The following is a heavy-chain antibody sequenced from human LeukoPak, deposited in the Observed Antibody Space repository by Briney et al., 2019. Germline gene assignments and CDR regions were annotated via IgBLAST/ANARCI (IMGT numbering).Heavy chain of an antibody. CDR1: GGSISSGGYY. CDR3: ARQRSGYYVSLSVDNWFDP. CDR2: IYYSEST. V-gene: IGHV4-31*03. Sequence: SQTLSLTCTVSGGSISSGGYYWSWIRQHPGKGLEWIGYIYYSESTYYNPSLKSRVTISVDTSKNQFSLKLSSVTAADTAVYYCARQRSGYYVSLSVDNWFDPWGQGTLVTVSS. D-gene: IGHD3-3*01. J-gene: IGHJ5*02.